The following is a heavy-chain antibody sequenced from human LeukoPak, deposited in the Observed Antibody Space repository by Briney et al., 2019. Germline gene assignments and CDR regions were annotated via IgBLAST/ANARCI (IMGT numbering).Heavy chain of an antibody. CDR3: ARGLKTSGWYGDFDY. D-gene: IGHD6-19*01. J-gene: IGHJ4*02. CDR1: GFTVSSNY. CDR2: IFSGGST. V-gene: IGHV3-53*01. Sequence: PGGSLRLSCVASGFTVSSNYMSWGRQAPGEGLEWVSAIFSGGSTFYADSVTGRFTISRDNSKNTVYLEMNSLRAEDTAVYYCARGLKTSGWYGDFDYWGQGTLVTVSS.